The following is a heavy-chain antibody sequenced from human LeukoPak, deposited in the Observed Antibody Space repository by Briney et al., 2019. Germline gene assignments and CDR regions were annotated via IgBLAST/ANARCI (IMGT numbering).Heavy chain of an antibody. Sequence: GGSLRLSCAASGFTVRSNYMNWVRQAPGKGLEWVSVIYSCGSTYYADSVKGRFTISRDNSKNTLYLQMNSLRAEDTAVYYCARVFGTTVTTLDAFDIWGQGTMVTVSS. J-gene: IGHJ3*02. D-gene: IGHD4-17*01. CDR3: ARVFGTTVTTLDAFDI. CDR1: GFTVRSNY. CDR2: IYSCGST. V-gene: IGHV3-66*03.